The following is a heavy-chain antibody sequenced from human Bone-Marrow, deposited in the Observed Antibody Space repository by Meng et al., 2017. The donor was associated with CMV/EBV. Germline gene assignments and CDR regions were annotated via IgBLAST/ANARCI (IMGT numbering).Heavy chain of an antibody. J-gene: IGHJ6*02. Sequence: GESLKISCAASGFTFSSYWMHWVRQAPGKGLVWVSRINSDGSSTSYADSVKGRFTISRDNAKNTLYLQMNSLRAEDTAVYYCAREGGQLVYHYYGMDVWGQGTTVTVSS. CDR1: GFTFSSYW. D-gene: IGHD6-6*01. CDR2: INSDGSST. V-gene: IGHV3-74*01. CDR3: AREGGQLVYHYYGMDV.